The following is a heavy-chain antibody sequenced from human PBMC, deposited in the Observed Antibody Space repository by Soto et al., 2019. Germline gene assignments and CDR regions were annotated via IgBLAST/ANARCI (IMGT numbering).Heavy chain of an antibody. J-gene: IGHJ4*02. V-gene: IGHV1-69*13. CDR2: IIPIFGTA. CDR3: ARDKAPYYYDSSGYPFDY. D-gene: IGHD3-22*01. CDR1: GGTFSSYA. Sequence: ASVKVSCKASGGTFSSYAISWVRQAPGQGLEWMGGIIPIFGTANYAQKFQGRVTITADQSTSTAYMELSSLRSEDTAVYYCARDKAPYYYDSSGYPFDYWGQGPLVTVSS.